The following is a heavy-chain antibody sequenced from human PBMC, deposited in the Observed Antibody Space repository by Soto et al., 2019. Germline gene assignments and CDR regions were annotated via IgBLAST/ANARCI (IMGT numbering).Heavy chain of an antibody. CDR3: ARDGDGYNYRPPIDY. CDR1: GFTFSSYA. CDR2: ISYDGSNK. Sequence: GGSLRLSCAASGFTFSSYAMHWVRQAPGKGLEWVAVISYDGSNKYYADSVKGRFTISRDNSKNTLYLQMNSLRAEDTAVYYCARDGDGYNYRPPIDYWGKGTLVTVSS. D-gene: IGHD1-1*01. V-gene: IGHV3-30-3*01. J-gene: IGHJ4*02.